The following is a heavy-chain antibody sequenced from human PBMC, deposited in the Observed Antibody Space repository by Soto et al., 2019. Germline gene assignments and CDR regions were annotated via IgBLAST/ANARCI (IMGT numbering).Heavy chain of an antibody. V-gene: IGHV4-30-4*01. J-gene: IGHJ4*02. Sequence: QVQLQESGPGLVKPSQTLSLTCTVSGGSISSGDYYWSWIRQPPGKGLEWIGYIYYSGSTYYNPSLKSRVTISVDTSKNQFALKLSSVTAADTAVYYCARDYGDYEGGYYFDYWGQGTLVTVSS. CDR2: IYYSGST. CDR1: GGSISSGDYY. D-gene: IGHD4-17*01. CDR3: ARDYGDYEGGYYFDY.